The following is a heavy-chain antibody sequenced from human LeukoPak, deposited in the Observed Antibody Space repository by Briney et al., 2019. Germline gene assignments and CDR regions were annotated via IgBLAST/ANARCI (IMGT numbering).Heavy chain of an antibody. CDR3: ARVGSSISRHWFDP. V-gene: IGHV3-33*01. J-gene: IGHJ5*02. CDR2: IWYDGSNK. Sequence: PGRSLRLSCAASGFTFSSYGMHWVRQAPGKGLEWVAVIWYDGSNKYYADSVKGRFTISRDNSKNTLHLQMNSLRAEDTAVYYCARVGSSISRHWFDPWGQGTLVTVSS. CDR1: GFTFSSYG. D-gene: IGHD6-13*01.